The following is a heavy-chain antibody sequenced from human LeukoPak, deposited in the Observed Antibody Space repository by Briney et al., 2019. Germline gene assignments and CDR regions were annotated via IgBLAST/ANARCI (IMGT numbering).Heavy chain of an antibody. V-gene: IGHV4-39*01. Sequence: PSETRSLTCTVSGGPISNYYWSGIRQPPGKGLMWIGSIYYSGITYYNPSLESRVTISVDTSKNQFSLKLSSVTAADTAVYYCARPYESSGYYYHDAFDIWGQGTMVTVSS. CDR3: ARPYESSGYYYHDAFDI. CDR1: GGPISNYY. D-gene: IGHD3-22*01. J-gene: IGHJ3*02. CDR2: IYYSGIT.